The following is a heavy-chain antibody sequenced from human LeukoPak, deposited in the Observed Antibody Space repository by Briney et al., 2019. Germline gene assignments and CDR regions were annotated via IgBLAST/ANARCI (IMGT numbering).Heavy chain of an antibody. CDR3: ARGGFDAFDI. J-gene: IGHJ3*02. Sequence: PGGTLRLSCAASGFTFNSYGMSWVRQAPGKGLEWVSSISGSGPNTYYADSVRGRFTISRDNAWNSLYLQMNSLRAEDTAVYYCARGGFDAFDIWGQGTMVTVSS. V-gene: IGHV3-21*01. CDR1: GFTFNSYG. CDR2: ISGSGPNT.